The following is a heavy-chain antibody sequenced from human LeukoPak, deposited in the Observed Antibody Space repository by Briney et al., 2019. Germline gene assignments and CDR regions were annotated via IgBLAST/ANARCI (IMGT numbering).Heavy chain of an antibody. J-gene: IGHJ4*02. CDR1: GFTFNTYY. CDR2: INSDGSSA. Sequence: GGSLRVSCAASGFTFNTYYMHWVRQAQGKGLVWVSRINSDGSSASYADSVKGRFTISRDNAKNTLYLQMNSLRAEDTAVYYCARYYGSGTYALDYWGQGTLVTVSS. V-gene: IGHV3-74*01. D-gene: IGHD3-10*01. CDR3: ARYYGSGTYALDY.